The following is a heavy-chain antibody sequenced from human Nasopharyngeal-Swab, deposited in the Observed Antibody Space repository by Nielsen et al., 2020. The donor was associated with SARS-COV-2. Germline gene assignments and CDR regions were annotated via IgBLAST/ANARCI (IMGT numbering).Heavy chain of an antibody. CDR1: GFTFSSCA. D-gene: IGHD5-18*01. Sequence: GESLKISCAASGFTFSSCAMSWVRQAPGKGLEWVSAISGSGGSTYYADSVKGRFTISRDNSKNTLYLQMNSLRAEDTAVYYCAKGGGYSYYYGMDVWGQGTTVTVSS. CDR2: ISGSGGST. CDR3: AKGGGYSYYYGMDV. V-gene: IGHV3-23*01. J-gene: IGHJ6*02.